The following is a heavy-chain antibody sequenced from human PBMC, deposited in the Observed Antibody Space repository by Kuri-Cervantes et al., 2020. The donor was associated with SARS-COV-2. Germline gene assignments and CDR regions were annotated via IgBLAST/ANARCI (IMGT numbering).Heavy chain of an antibody. J-gene: IGHJ4*02. CDR3: AGGGYSSGWYAVD. V-gene: IGHV4-28*03. CDR2: IYYSGST. CDR1: GYSISSSNW. Sequence: SETLSLTCAVSGYSISSSNWWGWIRQPPGKGLEWIGYIYYSGSTNYNPSLKSRVTISVDTSKNQFSLKLSSVTGADAAVYYCAGGGYSSGWYAVDWGQGTLVTVSS. D-gene: IGHD6-19*01.